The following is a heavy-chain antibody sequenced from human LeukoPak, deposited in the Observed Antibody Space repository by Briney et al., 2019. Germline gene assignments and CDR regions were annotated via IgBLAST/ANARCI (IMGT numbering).Heavy chain of an antibody. CDR1: GYTFTSYD. CDR3: ARDSSGWYRTGDWFDP. J-gene: IGHJ5*02. V-gene: IGHV1-8*01. D-gene: IGHD6-19*01. Sequence: ASVKVSCKASGYTFTSYDINWVRQATGQGLEWMGWMNPNSGNTGYAQKFQGRVTMTRNTSINTAYMELSSLRSEDTAVYYCARDSSGWYRTGDWFDPWGQGTLVTVSS. CDR2: MNPNSGNT.